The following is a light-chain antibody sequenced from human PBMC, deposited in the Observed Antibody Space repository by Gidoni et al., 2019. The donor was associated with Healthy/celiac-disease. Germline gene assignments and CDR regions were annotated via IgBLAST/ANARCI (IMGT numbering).Light chain of an antibody. V-gene: IGKV3-20*01. CDR1: HSVSSSY. J-gene: IGKJ4*01. CDR3: QQYGSSHLT. CDR2: GAS. Sequence: EIVLTQSPGTLSLSHGERATLTCRASHSVSSSYLAWYQQKPGQAPRLLIYGASSRATGIPDRFSGSGSGTDFTLTISRLEPEDFAVYYCQQYGSSHLTFGGGTKVEIK.